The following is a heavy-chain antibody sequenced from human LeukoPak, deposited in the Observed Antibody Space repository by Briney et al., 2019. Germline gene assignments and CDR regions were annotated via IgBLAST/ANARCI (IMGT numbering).Heavy chain of an antibody. CDR3: ARGSRYCSTTSCSSFDY. Sequence: SETLSLTCTVSRVSISSYYWNWIPQSPRRGLEWIGYMFHSGSPNYNPSLKSRVAISIDTSKNQFSLKLSSVTAADTAVYYCARGSRYCSTTSCSSFDYWGQGTLVTVSS. J-gene: IGHJ4*02. D-gene: IGHD2-2*01. V-gene: IGHV4-59*01. CDR2: MFHSGSP. CDR1: RVSISSYY.